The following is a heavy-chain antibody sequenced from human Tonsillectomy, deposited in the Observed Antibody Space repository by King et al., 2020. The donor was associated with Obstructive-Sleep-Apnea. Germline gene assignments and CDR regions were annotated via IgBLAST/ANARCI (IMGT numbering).Heavy chain of an antibody. CDR3: AKGYYDSSGYSGDFDY. J-gene: IGHJ4*02. V-gene: IGHV3-30*02. CDR1: GFTFSTYG. Sequence: VQLVESGGGVVQPGGSLRLSCAAAGFTFSTYGMHWVRQTPGKGLEWVAFIRSDGAEKYYVDSVKGRFSVSKDNSRNTLYLQMNSLRAEDTAIYYCAKGYYDSSGYSGDFDYWGQGTLVTVSS. D-gene: IGHD3-22*01. CDR2: IRSDGAEK.